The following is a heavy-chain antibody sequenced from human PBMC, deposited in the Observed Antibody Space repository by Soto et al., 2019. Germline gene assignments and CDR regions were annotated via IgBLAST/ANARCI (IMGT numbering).Heavy chain of an antibody. V-gene: IGHV4-39*01. D-gene: IGHD4-17*01. J-gene: IGHJ5*02. CDR2: IYYRGTT. CDR1: GVSISSDNYY. CDR3: ASPVAYGDYGRFDP. Sequence: QLQLQESGPGLVKPSETLSLTCTVSGVSISSDNYYWGWIRQPPGKGLEWIGSIYYRGTTYYTPSLKSRVTISVDTSKNQFSLQLSSVTAADSAVYYCASPVAYGDYGRFDPWGQGTLVTVSS.